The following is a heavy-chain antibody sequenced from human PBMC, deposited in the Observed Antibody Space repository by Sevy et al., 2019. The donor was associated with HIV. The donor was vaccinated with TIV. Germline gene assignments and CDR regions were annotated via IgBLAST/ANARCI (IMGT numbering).Heavy chain of an antibody. CDR1: GFTFSSYA. D-gene: IGHD3-22*01. CDR2: IWHDGSNK. Sequence: GGSLRLSCAASGFTFSSYAMHWVRQAPGKGLEWVAIIWHDGSNKFYADSVKGRFTISRDNSKNTLYLQMNSLRAEDTAVYYCARDVGTSGYYYFDYWGQGALVTVSS. CDR3: ARDVGTSGYYYFDY. J-gene: IGHJ4*02. V-gene: IGHV3-33*01.